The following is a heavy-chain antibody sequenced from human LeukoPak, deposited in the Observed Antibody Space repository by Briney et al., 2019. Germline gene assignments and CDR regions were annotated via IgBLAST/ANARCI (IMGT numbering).Heavy chain of an antibody. CDR2: IIPIFGTA. Sequence: SVKVSCKASGYTFTSYDFNWVRQATGQRLEWMGGIIPIFGTANYARKFQGRVTITADESTSTAYMELSSLRSEDTAVYYCARRILVGARSYFDYWGRGTLVTVSS. CDR1: GYTFTSYD. V-gene: IGHV1-69*13. J-gene: IGHJ4*02. CDR3: ARRILVGARSYFDY. D-gene: IGHD1-26*01.